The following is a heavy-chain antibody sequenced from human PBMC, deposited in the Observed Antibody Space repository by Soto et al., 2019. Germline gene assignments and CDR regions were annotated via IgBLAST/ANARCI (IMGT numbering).Heavy chain of an antibody. J-gene: IGHJ4*01. CDR1: GFTFSSYA. CDR2: ISYDGSNK. CDR3: ARDPSSLTRFDY. D-gene: IGHD2-2*01. V-gene: IGHV3-30*09. Sequence: QVQLVESGGGVVQPGRSLSLSCAASGFTFSSYAMHWVRQAPGKVLGWVAVISYDGSNKYYADSVKGRFAITRDNSKKTLYVQMNRLRGKETAVYYCARDPSSLTRFDYWGQGTLLTVSS.